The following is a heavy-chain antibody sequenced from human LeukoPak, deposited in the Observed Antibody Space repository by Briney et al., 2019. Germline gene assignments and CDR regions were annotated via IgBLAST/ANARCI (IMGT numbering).Heavy chain of an antibody. V-gene: IGHV4-34*01. D-gene: IGHD6-19*01. J-gene: IGHJ4*02. CDR2: INHSGST. Sequence: SETLSLTCAVYGGSFSGYYWSWIRQPPGKGLEWIGEINHSGSTNYNPSLKSRVTISVDTSKNQFSLKLSSVTAADTAVYYCARGVIWLVRGQRYYFDYWGQGTLVTVSP. CDR1: GGSFSGYY. CDR3: ARGVIWLVRGQRYYFDY.